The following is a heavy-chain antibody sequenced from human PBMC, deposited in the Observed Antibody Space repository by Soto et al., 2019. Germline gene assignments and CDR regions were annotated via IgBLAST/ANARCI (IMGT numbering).Heavy chain of an antibody. CDR3: ARGATVTQYDY. Sequence: SEPLSLTCTVSGVSVSSGSFYWAWIRQPPGKGLEWIGFGSYSGTTNYKPSLKSRVTISVDTSTSQISLKVSSLTAADTAVYYCARGATVTQYDYWGQGTLVTVSS. V-gene: IGHV4-61*01. D-gene: IGHD5-18*01. CDR2: GSYSGTT. J-gene: IGHJ4*02. CDR1: GVSVSSGSFY.